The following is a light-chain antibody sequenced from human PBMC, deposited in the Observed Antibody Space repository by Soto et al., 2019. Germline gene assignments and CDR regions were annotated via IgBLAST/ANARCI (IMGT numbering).Light chain of an antibody. CDR3: QSYDSSLGYV. V-gene: IGLV1-40*01. J-gene: IGLJ1*01. CDR2: GNN. CDR1: SSNIGAGYD. Sequence: QSVLTQPPSVSGAPGQRVTLSCTGSSSNIGAGYDVHWYQQLPGTAPKLLIYGNNNRPSGVPDRFSGSKSGTSASLAITGLQAEDEADYYCQSYDSSLGYVFGTGTKVTVL.